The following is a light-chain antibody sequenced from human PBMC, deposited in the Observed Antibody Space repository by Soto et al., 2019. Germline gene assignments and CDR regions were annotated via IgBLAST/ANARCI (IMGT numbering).Light chain of an antibody. Sequence: DIQMTQSPSTLSGSVGDRVTITCRASQTISSWLAWYQQKPGKAPTLLIYKASTLKSGVPSRFSGSGSGTEFTLTISSLQPDDFATYYCQQSYSTPWTFGQGTKVDIK. V-gene: IGKV1-5*03. CDR2: KAS. J-gene: IGKJ1*01. CDR3: QQSYSTPWT. CDR1: QTISSW.